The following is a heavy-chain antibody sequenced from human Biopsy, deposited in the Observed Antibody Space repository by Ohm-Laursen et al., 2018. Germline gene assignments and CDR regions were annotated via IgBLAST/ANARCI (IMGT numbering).Heavy chain of an antibody. CDR1: GYTFTSYD. V-gene: IGHV1-18*01. Sequence: ASVKVSCKVSGYTFTSYDISWVRQAPGQGLEWMGWISPYNDKTSYPPKLQDRVTMTTDTSTNTAHMELRSLRSDDTAVYYCARVFCTSTTCYGLLDNWGQGTVVTVSS. CDR2: ISPYNDKT. CDR3: ARVFCTSTTCYGLLDN. D-gene: IGHD2/OR15-2a*01. J-gene: IGHJ4*02.